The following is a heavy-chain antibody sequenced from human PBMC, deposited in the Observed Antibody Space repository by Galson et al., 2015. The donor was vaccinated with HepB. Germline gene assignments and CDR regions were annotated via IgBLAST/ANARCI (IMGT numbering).Heavy chain of an antibody. Sequence: QSGAEVKKPGESLKISCKGSGYSFTSYWIGWGRQMPGKGLEWMGIIYPGDSDTRYSPSFQGQVTISADKSISTAYLQWSSLKASDTAMYYCARADYESSGYYYAYFDYWGQGTLVTVSS. V-gene: IGHV5-51*01. CDR1: GYSFTSYW. CDR3: ARADYESSGYYYAYFDY. CDR2: IYPGDSDT. D-gene: IGHD3-22*01. J-gene: IGHJ4*02.